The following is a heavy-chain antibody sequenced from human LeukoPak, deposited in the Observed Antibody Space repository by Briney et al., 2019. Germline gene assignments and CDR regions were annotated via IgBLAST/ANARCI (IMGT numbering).Heavy chain of an antibody. D-gene: IGHD3-3*01. CDR1: GFTFSSYE. CDR2: ISSSGSTI. CDR3: ARDLITIFGVATGGLDY. Sequence: GGSLRLSCAASGFTFSSYEMNWVRQAPGKGLEWVSYISSSGSTIYYADSVKGRFTISRDNAKNLLYLQMNSLRAEDTAVYYCARDLITIFGVATGGLDYWGQGTLVTVSS. J-gene: IGHJ4*02. V-gene: IGHV3-48*03.